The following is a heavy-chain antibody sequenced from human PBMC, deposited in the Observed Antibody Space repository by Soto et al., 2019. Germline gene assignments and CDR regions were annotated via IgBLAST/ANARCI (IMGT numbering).Heavy chain of an antibody. CDR1: GYSFTSYW. D-gene: IGHD6-19*01. CDR2: IDPSDSYT. CDR3: ARSRRGAYSSGWYSPSGYYNYGIDV. J-gene: IGHJ6*02. Sequence: GESLKISCKGSGYSFTSYWISWVRQMPGKGLEWMGRIDPSDSYTNYSPSFQGHVTISADKSISTAYLQWSSLKASDTAMYYCARSRRGAYSSGWYSPSGYYNYGIDVWGQGTKVTAP. V-gene: IGHV5-10-1*01.